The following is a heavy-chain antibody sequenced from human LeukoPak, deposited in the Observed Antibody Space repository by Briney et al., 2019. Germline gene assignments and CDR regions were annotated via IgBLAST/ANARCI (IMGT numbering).Heavy chain of an antibody. J-gene: IGHJ6*03. CDR2: IYTSGST. CDR1: GGSISSSSYY. V-gene: IGHV4-61*02. Sequence: PSETLSLTCTVSGGSISSSSYYWGWIRQPPGKGLEWIGRIYTSGSTNYNPSLKSRVTISVDTSKNQFSLKLSSVTAADTAVYYCARVPRSGGKNYYYYYYMDVWGKGTTVTISS. CDR3: ARVPRSGGKNYYYYYYMDV. D-gene: IGHD1-1*01.